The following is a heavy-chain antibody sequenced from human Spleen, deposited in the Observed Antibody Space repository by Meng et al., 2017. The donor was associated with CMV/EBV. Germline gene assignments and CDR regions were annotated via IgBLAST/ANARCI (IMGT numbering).Heavy chain of an antibody. CDR1: GFTFSSYA. CDR2: ISYDGSNK. J-gene: IGHJ4*02. CDR3: ARGQFGSGSYSFGDY. V-gene: IGHV3-30-3*01. D-gene: IGHD3-10*01. Sequence: GESLKISCAASGFTFSSYAMHWVRQAPGKGLEWVAVISYDGSNKYYADSVKGRFTISRDNSKNTLFLQMNSLRAEDTAVYYCARGQFGSGSYSFGDYWGQGTLVIVSS.